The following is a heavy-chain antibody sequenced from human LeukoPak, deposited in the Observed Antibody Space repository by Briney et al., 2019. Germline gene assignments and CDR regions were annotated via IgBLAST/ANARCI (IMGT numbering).Heavy chain of an antibody. D-gene: IGHD3-10*01. CDR1: GYTFTSYD. CDR2: MNPNSGNT. CDR3: ARGYYGSGSYHFDY. V-gene: IGHV1-8*01. J-gene: IGHJ4*02. Sequence: GASVKVSCKASGYTFTSYDINWVRHATGQGLEWMGWMNPNSGNTGYAQKFQGRVTMTRNTSISTAYMELSRLRSDDTAVCYCARGYYGSGSYHFDYWGQGTLVTVSS.